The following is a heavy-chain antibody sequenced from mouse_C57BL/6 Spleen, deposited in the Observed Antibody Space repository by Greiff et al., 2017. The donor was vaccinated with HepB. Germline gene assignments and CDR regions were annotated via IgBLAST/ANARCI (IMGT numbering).Heavy chain of an antibody. CDR1: GYTFTDYY. CDR3: ARDGYPFDY. Sequence: EVQLQQSGPELVKPGASVKISCKASGYTFTDYYMNWVKQSHGKSLEWIGDINPNNGGTSYNQKFKGKATLTVDKSSSTAYMELRSLTSEDSAVYYWARDGYPFDYWGQGTTLTVSS. V-gene: IGHV1-26*01. J-gene: IGHJ2*01. CDR2: INPNNGGT. D-gene: IGHD2-3*01.